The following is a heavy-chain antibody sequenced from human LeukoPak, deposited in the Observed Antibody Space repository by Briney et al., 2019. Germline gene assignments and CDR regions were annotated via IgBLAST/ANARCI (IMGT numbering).Heavy chain of an antibody. CDR3: ARDWSGDDY. D-gene: IGHD3-3*01. Sequence: GGSLRLSCGASGFTFSSYSMSWVRQAPGKGLEWVSSISSSSTYIYYVGSVKGRFTISRDDAKNSLYLQMNSLRPEDTALYYCARDWSGDDYWGQGTLVTVSS. CDR2: ISSSSTYI. CDR1: GFTFSSYS. J-gene: IGHJ4*02. V-gene: IGHV3-21*01.